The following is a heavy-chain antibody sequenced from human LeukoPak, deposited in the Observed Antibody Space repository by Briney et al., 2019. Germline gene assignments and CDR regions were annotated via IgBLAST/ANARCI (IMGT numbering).Heavy chain of an antibody. CDR3: ASGEVGATVP. Sequence: GGSLRLSCAASGFTFSSYSMNWVRQAPGKGLEWVSSISSSSSYIYYADSVKGRFTISRDNSKNTLYLQMNSLRAEDTAVYYCASGEVGATVPWGQGTLVTVSS. V-gene: IGHV3-21*01. D-gene: IGHD1-26*01. CDR2: ISSSSSYI. CDR1: GFTFSSYS. J-gene: IGHJ5*02.